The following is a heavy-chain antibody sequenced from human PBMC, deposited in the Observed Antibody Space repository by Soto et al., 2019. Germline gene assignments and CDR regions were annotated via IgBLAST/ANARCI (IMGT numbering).Heavy chain of an antibody. CDR3: ARCIQQDYYYGMDV. J-gene: IGHJ6*02. Sequence: QAQLVQSGAEVKKPGASVKVSCKASGYTFYSHSISWVRQAPGQGLEWMGRISADNGNTKYAQKFRGRVTMTTDTSTSTVYMELRSLRSDDTAVYYCARCIQQDYYYGMDVWGQGTTVTVSS. CDR1: GYTFYSHS. D-gene: IGHD5-18*01. CDR2: ISADNGNT. V-gene: IGHV1-18*01.